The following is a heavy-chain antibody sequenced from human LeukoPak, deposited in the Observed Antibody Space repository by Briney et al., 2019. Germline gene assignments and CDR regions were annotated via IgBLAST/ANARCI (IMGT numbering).Heavy chain of an antibody. CDR3: ARDMLPYGVDY. J-gene: IGHJ4*02. Sequence: SETLSLTCAVSGGSISSSNWWSWVRQPPGKGLEWIGSMFHSGSTYYNPSLKSRVIISVDTSKNQFSLQLSSVTAADTAVYYCARDMLPYGVDYWGQGTLVTVSS. D-gene: IGHD4-17*01. CDR2: MFHSGST. V-gene: IGHV4-4*02. CDR1: GGSISSSNW.